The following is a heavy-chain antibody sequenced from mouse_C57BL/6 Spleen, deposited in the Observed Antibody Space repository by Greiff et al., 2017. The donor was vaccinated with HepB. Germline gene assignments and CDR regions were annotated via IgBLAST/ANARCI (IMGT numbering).Heavy chain of an antibody. CDR2: IYPGGGYT. Sequence: QVQLQQSGAELVRPGTSVKMSCKASGYTFTNYWIGWAKQRPGHGLEWIGDIYPGGGYTKYNEKFKGKATLTADKSSSTAYMQFSSLTSEDSAIYYCARHGDYDRVAMEYRGQGTSVTVSS. CDR1: GYTFTNYW. V-gene: IGHV1-63*01. CDR3: ARHGDYDRVAMEY. D-gene: IGHD2-4*01. J-gene: IGHJ4*01.